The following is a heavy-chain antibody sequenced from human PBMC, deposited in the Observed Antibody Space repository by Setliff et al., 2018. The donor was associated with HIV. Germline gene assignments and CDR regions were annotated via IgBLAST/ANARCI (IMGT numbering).Heavy chain of an antibody. J-gene: IGHJ4*02. V-gene: IGHV4-39*07. D-gene: IGHD7-27*01. CDR1: GGSITSPTYC. Sequence: SETLSLTCSVSGGSITSPTYCWGWVRQPPGKGLEWIGSICYTGRTYSSPSLKSRVTISVDTSRNYFSLELTSMTAAGTAVYYCASEFQLGTDTPEIDYWGQGTLVTVSS. CDR2: ICYTGRT. CDR3: ASEFQLGTDTPEIDY.